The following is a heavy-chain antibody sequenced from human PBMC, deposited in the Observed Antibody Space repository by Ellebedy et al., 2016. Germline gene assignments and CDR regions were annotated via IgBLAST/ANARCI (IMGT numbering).Heavy chain of an antibody. D-gene: IGHD6-19*01. V-gene: IGHV3-23*01. CDR1: GFTFSGFA. J-gene: IGHJ4*02. CDR2: ISSAGSP. CDR3: AKCRHSTGCLLDS. Sequence: GGSLRLSCAASGFTFSGFAMSWVRQAPGKGLEWVSTISSAGSPNYADSVRGRFPISRDSSKDTLYLEMDSLRADDTARYYCAKCRHSTGCLLDSWGQGTLVTVSS.